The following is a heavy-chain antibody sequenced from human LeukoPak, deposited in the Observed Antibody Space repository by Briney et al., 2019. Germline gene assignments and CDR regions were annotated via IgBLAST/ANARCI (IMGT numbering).Heavy chain of an antibody. D-gene: IGHD3-22*01. CDR2: MNPNSGNT. J-gene: IGHJ3*02. CDR3: ASLKNYYDSSGYLVTDAFDM. V-gene: IGHV1-8*01. CDR1: RYTFTSYD. Sequence: ASVKVSCKASRYTFTSYDINWVRQATGQGLEWMGWMNPNSGNTGYAQKFQGRVTMTRNTSISTAYMELSSLRSDDTAVYYCASLKNYYDSSGYLVTDAFDMWGQGTMVIVSS.